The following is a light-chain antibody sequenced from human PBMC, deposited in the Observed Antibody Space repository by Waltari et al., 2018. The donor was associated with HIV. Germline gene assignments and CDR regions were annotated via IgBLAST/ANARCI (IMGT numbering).Light chain of an antibody. CDR1: SGSVSTKYY. CDR3: VLQMGRGIWV. CDR2: STS. Sequence: QTVVTQEPSLSVSPGGTVTLTCGLTSGSVSTKYYPSWYQQTPGQAPRTRIHSTSVRSSGVPDRFSGVIFGNKTALTITGAQANDECIYYCVLQMGRGIWVFGGGTKLTVL. V-gene: IGLV8-61*01. J-gene: IGLJ3*02.